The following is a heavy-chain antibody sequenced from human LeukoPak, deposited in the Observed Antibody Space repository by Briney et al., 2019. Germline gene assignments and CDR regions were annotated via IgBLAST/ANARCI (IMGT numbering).Heavy chain of an antibody. D-gene: IGHD4-11*01. J-gene: IGHJ3*02. CDR3: ARGGLNYADASDI. CDR1: GSTFSRHS. V-gene: IGHV3-21*01. Sequence: PGGSLRLSSAASGSTFSRHSMNWVRQAPGKGLEWVSYISSGSSYIYYADSVKGRFTISRDNAENSLYLQMNSLRGEDTAVYYCARGGLNYADASDIWGQGTMVTVSS. CDR2: ISSGSSYI.